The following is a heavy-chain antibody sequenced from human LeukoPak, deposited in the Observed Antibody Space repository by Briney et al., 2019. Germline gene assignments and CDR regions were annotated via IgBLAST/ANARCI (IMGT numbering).Heavy chain of an antibody. CDR2: FDPEDGET. CDR3: ARAGPQAAYCGGDCYSNY. D-gene: IGHD2-21*01. V-gene: IGHV1-24*01. Sequence: ASVKVSCKVSGYTLTELSMHWVRQAPGKGLEWMGGFDPEDGETIYAQKFQGRVTMTEDTSTDTAYMELSRLRSDDTAVYYCARAGPQAAYCGGDCYSNYWGQGTLVTVSS. J-gene: IGHJ4*02. CDR1: GYTLTELS.